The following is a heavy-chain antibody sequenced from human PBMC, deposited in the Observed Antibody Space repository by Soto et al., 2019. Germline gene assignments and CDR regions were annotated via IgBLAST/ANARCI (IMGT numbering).Heavy chain of an antibody. CDR3: ARELAIFIVAKADDFDI. CDR2: IIPILGIA. Sequence: ASVKVSCKASGGTFSSYTISWVRQAPGQGLEWMGRIIPILGIANYAQKFQGRVTITADKSTSTAYMELSSLRSEDTAVYYCARELAIFIVAKADDFDIWGQGTMVTVSS. V-gene: IGHV1-69*04. CDR1: GGTFSSYT. J-gene: IGHJ3*02. D-gene: IGHD5-12*01.